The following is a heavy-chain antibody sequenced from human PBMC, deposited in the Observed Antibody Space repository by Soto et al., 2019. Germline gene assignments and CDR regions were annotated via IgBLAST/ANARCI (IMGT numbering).Heavy chain of an antibody. Sequence: PSEALSVNCIDSGGSISSYNWSWIRQPAGKGLEWIGRIYTSGSTNYNPSLKSRVTMSVDTSKNQFSLKLSSVTAADTAVYYCARDVRAGDGYSHYDYYGMDVWGQGTTVTVSS. CDR3: ARDVRAGDGYSHYDYYGMDV. CDR2: IYTSGST. V-gene: IGHV4-4*07. D-gene: IGHD4-4*01. CDR1: GGSISSYN. J-gene: IGHJ6*02.